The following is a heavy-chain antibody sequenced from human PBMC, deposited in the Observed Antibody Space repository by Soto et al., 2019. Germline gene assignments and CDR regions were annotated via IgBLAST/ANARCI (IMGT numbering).Heavy chain of an antibody. V-gene: IGHV1-69*01. Sequence: QVRLVQSGAEVKKPGSSVKVSCKASGGTFSSYAISWVRQAPGQGLEWMGGIIPISDTTNYAQKFQGRVTITADESTSTAYMELSSLRSEDTAVYYCARSQGSSTSLEIYYYYYYGIDVWGQGTTVTVSS. J-gene: IGHJ6*02. CDR1: GGTFSSYA. D-gene: IGHD2-2*01. CDR3: ARSQGSSTSLEIYYYYYYGIDV. CDR2: IIPISDTT.